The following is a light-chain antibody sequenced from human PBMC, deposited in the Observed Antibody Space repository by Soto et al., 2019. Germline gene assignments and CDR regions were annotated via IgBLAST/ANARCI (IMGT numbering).Light chain of an antibody. Sequence: QSVLTQPPSVSGAPGQRVTSSCTGSSSNIGAGYDVHWYQQLPGTAPKLLIYGDTNRPSGVPDRFSGSKSGTSASLAITGLQPEDEADYYCQSYDNSLSGLEVFGGGTQLTVL. CDR2: GDT. CDR3: QSYDNSLSGLEV. CDR1: SSNIGAGYD. V-gene: IGLV1-40*01. J-gene: IGLJ2*01.